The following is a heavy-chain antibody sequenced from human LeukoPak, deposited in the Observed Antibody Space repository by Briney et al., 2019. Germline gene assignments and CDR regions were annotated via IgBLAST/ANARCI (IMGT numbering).Heavy chain of an antibody. CDR1: GGSISSYY. V-gene: IGHV4-59*08. D-gene: IGHD5-18*01. CDR2: IYYSGST. J-gene: IGHJ2*01. CDR3: ASLYSYGSNWYFDL. Sequence: SETLSLTCTVSGGSISSYYWSWIRQPPGKGLEWIGYIYYSGSTNYNPSLKSRVTISVDTSKNQFSLKLSSVTAADTAVYYCASLYSYGSNWYFDLWGRGTLVTVSS.